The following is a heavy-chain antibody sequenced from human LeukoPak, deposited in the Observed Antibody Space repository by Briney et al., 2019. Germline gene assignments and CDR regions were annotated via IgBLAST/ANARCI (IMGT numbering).Heavy chain of an antibody. CDR3: ARRIRGVTVDY. Sequence: SETLSLTCAVYGESLSGYFWTWIRQPPGKGLEWIGEISHGGSTSYNPSLKSRVTMSADMSKNQFSLKLRSVTAADTAVYYCARRIRGVTVDYWGQGTLVTVSS. V-gene: IGHV4-34*01. D-gene: IGHD3-10*01. CDR1: GESLSGYF. J-gene: IGHJ4*02. CDR2: ISHGGST.